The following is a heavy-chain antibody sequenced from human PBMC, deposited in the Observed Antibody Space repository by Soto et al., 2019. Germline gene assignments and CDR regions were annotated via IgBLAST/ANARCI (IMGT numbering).Heavy chain of an antibody. CDR1: GGSMSSYF. V-gene: IGHV4-4*07. CDR3: ARVKTVYYYGMGV. D-gene: IGHD1-1*01. CDR2: IHSSGST. J-gene: IGHJ6*02. Sequence: SDTLSITRTVSGGSMSSYFWSWIRKPAGKGLEWIGRIHSSGSTNYNLSLKSRVTMSVVTSNNQFSLKLTSVTAADSAVYFCARVKTVYYYGMGVWGQGTSISVSS.